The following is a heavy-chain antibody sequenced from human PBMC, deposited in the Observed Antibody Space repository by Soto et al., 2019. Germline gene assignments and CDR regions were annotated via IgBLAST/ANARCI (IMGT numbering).Heavy chain of an antibody. CDR2: ISSSSANI. CDR1: GFTLSGYA. D-gene: IGHD2-2*01. V-gene: IGHV3-48*02. Sequence: EVQLVESGGGLVQPGGSLRLSCAASGFTLSGYAMNWVRQAPGKGPEWVAYISSSSANIHYADSVKGRFTISRDNAKNSLYLQMNSLRDEDAAVYYCARDRSYASNLYHHFDYWGQGTLVTVSS. J-gene: IGHJ4*02. CDR3: ARDRSYASNLYHHFDY.